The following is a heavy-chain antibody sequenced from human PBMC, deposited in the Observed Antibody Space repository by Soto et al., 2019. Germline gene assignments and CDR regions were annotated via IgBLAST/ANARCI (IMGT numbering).Heavy chain of an antibody. Sequence: QVQLVQSGAEVKKPGASVKVSCKASGYTFTSYDRHWVRQAPGQGLECMGIINPSGGSTSYAQKFQGRVTMTRDTSTSTVYMELSSLRSEDTAVYYCAREVGEDGYNSHFDYWGQGTLVTVSS. V-gene: IGHV1-46*01. CDR1: GYTFTSYD. J-gene: IGHJ4*02. D-gene: IGHD1-1*01. CDR2: INPSGGST. CDR3: AREVGEDGYNSHFDY.